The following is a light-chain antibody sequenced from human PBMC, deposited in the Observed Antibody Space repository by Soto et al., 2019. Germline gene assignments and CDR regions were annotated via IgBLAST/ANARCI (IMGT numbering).Light chain of an antibody. CDR3: SSYAGSNNFV. J-gene: IGLJ1*01. CDR1: SSDVGGYNY. V-gene: IGLV2-8*01. Sequence: QSVLTQPPSASGSPGQSVTISCTGTSSDVGGYNYVSWYQQHPGKAPKLMIYEVSERPSGVPDRFSGSKSCNTASLTVSGLQAEDEADYYCSSYAGSNNFVFGTGTKVTVL. CDR2: EVS.